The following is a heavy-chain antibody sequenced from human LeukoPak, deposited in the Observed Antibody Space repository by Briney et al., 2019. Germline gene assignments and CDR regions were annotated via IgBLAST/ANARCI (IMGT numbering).Heavy chain of an antibody. Sequence: ASVKVSCKASGGTFSGYAISWVRLAPGQGLEWMGRIIPIFGIANYAQKFQGRVTITADKSTSTAYMELSSLRSEDTAVYYCARDRDDYGGNLGYWGHGPLVTVSS. CDR3: ARDRDDYGGNLGY. D-gene: IGHD4-23*01. CDR2: IIPIFGIA. CDR1: GGTFSGYA. J-gene: IGHJ4*01. V-gene: IGHV1-69*04.